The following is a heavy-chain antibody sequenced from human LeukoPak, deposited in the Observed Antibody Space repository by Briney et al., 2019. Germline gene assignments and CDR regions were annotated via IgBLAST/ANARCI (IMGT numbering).Heavy chain of an antibody. V-gene: IGHV4-39*07. J-gene: IGHJ5*01. D-gene: IGHD3-10*01. Sequence: SEILSLTCSVSGYSISRNTDYWSWIRQSPGEGLEWIGTIYYDGSTYYNPSLKSRVTISMDTSKNQFSLNLSSVTAADTAVYYCTRDSQLEWFYSWGQGTLVTVSS. CDR2: IYYDGST. CDR1: GYSISRNTDY. CDR3: TRDSQLEWFYS.